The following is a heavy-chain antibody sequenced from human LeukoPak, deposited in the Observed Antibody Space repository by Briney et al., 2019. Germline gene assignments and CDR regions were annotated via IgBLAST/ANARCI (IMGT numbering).Heavy chain of an antibody. CDR2: MWDDGTNE. CDR3: ARDPSIVVVIPYYFDY. V-gene: IGHV3-33*01. Sequence: GGSLRLSCTASGFNFGIYGMHWVRQAPGKGLEWVAVMWDDGTNEYYVESVKGRFTISRDNGKRTLYLQMNSLRAEDTAVYYCARDPSIVVVIPYYFDYWGQGTLVTVSS. CDR1: GFNFGIYG. D-gene: IGHD3-22*01. J-gene: IGHJ4*02.